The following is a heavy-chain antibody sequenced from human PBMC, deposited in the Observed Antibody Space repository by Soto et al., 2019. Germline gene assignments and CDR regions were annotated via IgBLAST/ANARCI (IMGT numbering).Heavy chain of an antibody. CDR1: GFTFSSYA. J-gene: IGHJ3*02. V-gene: IGHV3-23*01. CDR2: ISGSGGST. D-gene: IGHD3-16*02. Sequence: EVQLLESGGGLVQPGGSLRLSCAASGFTFSSYAMSWVRQAPGKGLEWVSAISGSGGSTYYADSVKGRCTISRDKSKNTQDLQRNSLRAEDTAVKYWANQEGTYDYIWGSYRYNAFDIWGQGTMVTVSS. CDR3: ANQEGTYDYIWGSYRYNAFDI.